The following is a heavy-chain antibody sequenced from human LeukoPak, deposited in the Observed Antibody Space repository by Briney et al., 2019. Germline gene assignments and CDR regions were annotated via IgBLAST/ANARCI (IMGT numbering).Heavy chain of an antibody. CDR3: AKDQAASSSWGYYYGMDV. Sequence: GGSLGLSCAASGFTFSSHGMSWVRQAPGKGLEWVSAISGSGGSTYYADSVKGRFTISSDNSKNTLFLQMNSLRAEDTAVYYCAKDQAASSSWGYYYGMDVWGQGTTVTVSS. CDR1: GFTFSSHG. CDR2: ISGSGGST. J-gene: IGHJ6*02. D-gene: IGHD6-13*01. V-gene: IGHV3-23*01.